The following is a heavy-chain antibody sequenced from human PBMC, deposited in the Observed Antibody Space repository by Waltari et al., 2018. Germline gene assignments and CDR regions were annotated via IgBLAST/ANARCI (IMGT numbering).Heavy chain of an antibody. Sequence: EVQLLESGGGLVQPGGSLRLSCAASGFTFSSYAMSWVRQAPGKGLEGCSASRCSGGSTYYADSVKGRFTIARDNAKNSLYLQMNSLRAEDTSVYYCASSLGLRDAFDIWGQGTMVTVSS. D-gene: IGHD3-16*01. CDR3: ASSLGLRDAFDI. CDR1: GFTFSSYA. CDR2: SRCSGGST. V-gene: IGHV3-23*01. J-gene: IGHJ3*02.